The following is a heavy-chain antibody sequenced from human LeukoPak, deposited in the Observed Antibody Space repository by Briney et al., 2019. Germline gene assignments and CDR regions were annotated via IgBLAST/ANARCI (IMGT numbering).Heavy chain of an antibody. D-gene: IGHD6-13*01. CDR1: GFTFDDYA. J-gene: IGHJ4*02. CDR3: AKDIGQLVSYYFDY. V-gene: IGHV3-9*01. CDR2: ISWNSGSI. Sequence: GRSLRLSCAASGFTFDDYAMHWVRQALGKGLEWVSGISWNSGSIGYADSVKGRFTISRDNAKNSLYLQMNSLRAEDTALYYCAKDIGQLVSYYFDYWGQRTLVTVSS.